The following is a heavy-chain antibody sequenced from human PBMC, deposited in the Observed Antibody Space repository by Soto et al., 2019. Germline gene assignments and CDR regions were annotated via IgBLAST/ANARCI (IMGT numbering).Heavy chain of an antibody. Sequence: ASETLSLTCTVSGDSIRSDYWSWIRQPPGKGLEWIGYIYYSGSTNYNPSLKSRVTISVDASKNQFSLKLSSVSAADTAVYYCARGDDYGDYNWGQGILVTVSS. CDR3: ARGDDYGDYN. J-gene: IGHJ4*02. D-gene: IGHD4-17*01. V-gene: IGHV4-59*01. CDR1: GDSIRSDY. CDR2: IYYSGST.